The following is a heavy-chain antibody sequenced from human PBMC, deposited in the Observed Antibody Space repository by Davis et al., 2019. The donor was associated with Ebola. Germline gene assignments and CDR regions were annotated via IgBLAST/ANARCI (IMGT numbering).Heavy chain of an antibody. D-gene: IGHD6-6*01. CDR1: GFTFSNYA. CDR3: AKDEQLAGWFVYYGMDV. J-gene: IGHJ6*02. Sequence: GESLKISCAAPGFTFSNYAMSWVRQAPGKGLEWVSSITGSGGSRYHADSVKGRFTISRDNSKNTLYLQMNSLRAEDTAVYYCAKDEQLAGWFVYYGMDVWGQGTTVTVSS. V-gene: IGHV3-23*01. CDR2: ITGSGGSR.